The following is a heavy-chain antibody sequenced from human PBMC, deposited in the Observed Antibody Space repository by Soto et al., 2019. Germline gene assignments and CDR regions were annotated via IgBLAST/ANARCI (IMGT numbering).Heavy chain of an antibody. CDR1: GFIFSNNG. J-gene: IGHJ4*02. V-gene: IGHV3-30*03. Sequence: GGSLRLSCVGSGFIFSNNGMHWVRQTPGKGLEWVAFLSYDGSETFYADSVKGRFTVSRDNSKNTLFLHMRNLRRDDTAVYYCSIVRLADSALDHWGQGTLVTVSS. D-gene: IGHD3-16*01. CDR3: SIVRLADSALDH. CDR2: LSYDGSET.